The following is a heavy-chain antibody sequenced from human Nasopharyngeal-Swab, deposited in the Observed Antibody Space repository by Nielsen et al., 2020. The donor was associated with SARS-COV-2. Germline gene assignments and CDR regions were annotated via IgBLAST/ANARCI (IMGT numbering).Heavy chain of an antibody. J-gene: IGHJ6*02. Sequence: GASLKISSAASGFTFSDYYMSWLRQAPGKGLEWVSYISSSGSTIYYADSVKGRFTISRDNAKNSLYLQMNSLRAEDTAVYYCARDQRDYGDYKSYYYYYGMDVWGQGTTVTVSS. CDR2: ISSSGSTI. CDR3: ARDQRDYGDYKSYYYYYGMDV. CDR1: GFTFSDYY. V-gene: IGHV3-11*04. D-gene: IGHD4-17*01.